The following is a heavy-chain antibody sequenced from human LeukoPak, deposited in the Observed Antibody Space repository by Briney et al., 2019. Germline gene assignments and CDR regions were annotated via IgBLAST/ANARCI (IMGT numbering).Heavy chain of an antibody. CDR1: GFTFSSYS. CDR3: AKVKGSNDYYDSLDAFDI. J-gene: IGHJ3*02. V-gene: IGHV3-48*04. D-gene: IGHD3-22*01. Sequence: GGSLRLSCAASGFTFSSYSMNWVRQAPGKGLEWVSYISSSSSTIYYADSVKGRFTISRDNAKNSLYLQMNSLRAEDTAVYYCAKVKGSNDYYDSLDAFDIWGQGTMVTVSS. CDR2: ISSSSSTI.